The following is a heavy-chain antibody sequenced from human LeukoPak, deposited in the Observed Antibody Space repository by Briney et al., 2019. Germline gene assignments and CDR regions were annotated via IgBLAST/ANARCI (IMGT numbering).Heavy chain of an antibody. CDR1: GFTFSSYA. CDR3: VKAPDRYFEAYFDY. CDR2: ISSNGGST. V-gene: IGHV3-64D*06. J-gene: IGHJ4*02. Sequence: PGGSLRLSCSASGFTFSSYAMHWVRQAPGKGLEYVSAISSNGGSTYYADSVKGRFTISRDNSKNTLYLQMSSLRAEGTAVYYCVKAPDRYFEAYFDYWGQGTLVTVSS. D-gene: IGHD3-9*01.